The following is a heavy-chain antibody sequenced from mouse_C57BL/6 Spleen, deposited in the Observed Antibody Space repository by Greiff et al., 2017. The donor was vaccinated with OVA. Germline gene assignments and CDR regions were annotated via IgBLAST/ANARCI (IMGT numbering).Heavy chain of an antibody. CDR2: ISYDGSN. CDR1: GYSITSGYY. V-gene: IGHV3-6*01. CDR3: ASFYYDYDSFAY. J-gene: IGHJ3*01. D-gene: IGHD2-4*01. Sequence: EVQLQESGPGLVKPSQSLSLTCSVTGYSITSGYYWNWIRQFPGNKLEWMGYISYDGSNNYNPSLKNRISITRDTSKNQFFLKLNSVTTEDTATYYCASFYYDYDSFAYWGQGTLVTVSA.